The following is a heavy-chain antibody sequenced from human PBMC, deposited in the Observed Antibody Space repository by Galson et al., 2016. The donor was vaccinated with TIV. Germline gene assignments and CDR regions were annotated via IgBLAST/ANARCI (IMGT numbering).Heavy chain of an antibody. J-gene: IGHJ5*02. CDR1: GFSFSHYG. V-gene: IGHV3-33*01. CDR3: AREMGGPLTATRLYNWFDL. Sequence: SLRLSCATSGFSFSHYGMHWVRQAPGKGLEWVGAIWYDGNTKNYADFARGQFTISRDNTKNTLYLQMNSLRVEETAVYYCAREMGGPLTATRLYNWFDLWGQGTLVTVSS. D-gene: IGHD2-15*01. CDR2: IWYDGNTK.